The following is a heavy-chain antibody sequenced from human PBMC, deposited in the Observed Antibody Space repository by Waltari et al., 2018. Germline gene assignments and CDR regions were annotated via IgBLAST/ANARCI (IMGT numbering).Heavy chain of an antibody. Sequence: QVQLVESGGGVVQPGRSLRLSCAASGFTFSSYGMHWVRQAPGKGLEWVAVIWYDGSKKYNTECVKGRFTISRDNCKNTLYLQMNSLRAEETAVYYCAREGQYYYGSGSADACDIWGQGTMVTVSS. CDR1: GFTFSSYG. CDR2: IWYDGSKK. V-gene: IGHV3-33*01. J-gene: IGHJ3*02. D-gene: IGHD3-10*01. CDR3: AREGQYYYGSGSADACDI.